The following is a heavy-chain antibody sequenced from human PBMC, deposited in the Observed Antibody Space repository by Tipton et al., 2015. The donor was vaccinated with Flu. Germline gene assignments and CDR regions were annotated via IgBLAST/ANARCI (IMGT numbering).Heavy chain of an antibody. CDR1: GGTFSSYA. Sequence: QLVQSGAEVKKPGSSVKVSCKASGGTFSSYAISWVRQAPGQGLEWMGGIIPIFGTANYAQKFQGRVTITADESTSTAYMELSSLRSEDTAVYYCGVQSYSSGRTGYYYYGMDVWGQGTTVTVSS. J-gene: IGHJ6*02. D-gene: IGHD6-19*01. V-gene: IGHV1-69*01. CDR2: IIPIFGTA. CDR3: GVQSYSSGRTGYYYYGMDV.